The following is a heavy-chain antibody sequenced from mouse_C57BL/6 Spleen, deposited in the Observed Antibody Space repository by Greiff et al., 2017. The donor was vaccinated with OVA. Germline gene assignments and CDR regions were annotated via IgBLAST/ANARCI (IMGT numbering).Heavy chain of an antibody. V-gene: IGHV3-6*01. J-gene: IGHJ3*01. CDR2: ISYDGSN. CDR1: GYSITSGYY. CDR3: ARGSAWFAY. Sequence: EVQVVESGPGLVKPSQSLYLTCSVTGYSITSGYYWNWIRQFPGNKLEWMGYISYDGSNNYKPYLKNRISITRDTSKNQVFLKLNSVTTEDTATYYCARGSAWFAYWGQGTLVTVSA.